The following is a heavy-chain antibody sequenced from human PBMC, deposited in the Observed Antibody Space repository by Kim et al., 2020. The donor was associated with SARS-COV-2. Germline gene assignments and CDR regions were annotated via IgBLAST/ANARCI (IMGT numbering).Heavy chain of an antibody. J-gene: IGHJ5*01. CDR2: IGTKADSYAA. CDR1: GFIFSGST. Sequence: GGSLRLSCVASGFIFSGSTMHWVRQASGKGLEWIGRIGTKADSYAAVYAASAQGRFTISRDDSRDTTYLQVSTLKTEDTAFYYCSRTLPGISSNWVDYWG. D-gene: IGHD3-3*02. CDR3: SRTLPGISSNWVDY. V-gene: IGHV3-73*01.